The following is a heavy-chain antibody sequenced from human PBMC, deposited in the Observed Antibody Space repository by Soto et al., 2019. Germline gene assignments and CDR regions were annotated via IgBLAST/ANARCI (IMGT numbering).Heavy chain of an antibody. CDR2: ISYDGSNK. V-gene: IGHV3-30*18. Sequence: GGSLRLSCAASGFTFSSYGMHWVRQAPGKGLEWVAVISYDGSNKYYADSVKGRFTISRDNPKNTLYLQMNSLRAEDTAVYYCAKDLGGRYYDFWSGYYTDYYYGMDVWGQGTTVTVSS. J-gene: IGHJ6*02. CDR3: AKDLGGRYYDFWSGYYTDYYYGMDV. D-gene: IGHD3-3*01. CDR1: GFTFSSYG.